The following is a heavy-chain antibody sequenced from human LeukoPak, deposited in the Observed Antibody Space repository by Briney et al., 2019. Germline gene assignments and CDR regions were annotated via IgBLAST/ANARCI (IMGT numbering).Heavy chain of an antibody. V-gene: IGHV1-69*04. CDR3: ARGGLREELDY. CDR2: IIPILGIA. Sequence: SVKVSCKASGGTSSSYAISWVRQAPGQGLEWMGRIIPILGIANYAQKFQGRVTITADKSTSTAYMELSSLRSEDTAVYYCARGGLREELDYWGQGTLVTVSS. CDR1: GGTSSSYA. D-gene: IGHD3/OR15-3a*01. J-gene: IGHJ4*02.